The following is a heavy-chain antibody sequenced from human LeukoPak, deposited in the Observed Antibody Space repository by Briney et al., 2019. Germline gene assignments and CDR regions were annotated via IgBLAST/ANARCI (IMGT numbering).Heavy chain of an antibody. D-gene: IGHD2-8*01. Sequence: GESLKISCKGAGYSFTNYWIGWVRQMPGKGLEWMGIFNPGDSDSRYSPSFQGQVTISADKSINPAYLQWSSLKASDTAMYYCARQGVGVSLDYWGQGTLVTVSS. J-gene: IGHJ4*02. CDR2: FNPGDSDS. CDR3: ARQGVGVSLDY. V-gene: IGHV5-51*01. CDR1: GYSFTNYW.